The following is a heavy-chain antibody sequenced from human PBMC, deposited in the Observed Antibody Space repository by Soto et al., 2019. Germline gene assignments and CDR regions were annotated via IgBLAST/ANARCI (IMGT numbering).Heavy chain of an antibody. Sequence: QVQLVESGGGVVQPGRSLRLSCAASGFTFSSYGMHWVRQAPGKGLEWVAVISYDGSNKYYADSVKGRFTISRDNSKNTLYLQMTSLRAEDTAVYYCAKVKASAVAGQRGYYFDYWGQGTLVIVSS. CDR1: GFTFSSYG. D-gene: IGHD6-19*01. J-gene: IGHJ4*02. CDR2: ISYDGSNK. CDR3: AKVKASAVAGQRGYYFDY. V-gene: IGHV3-30*18.